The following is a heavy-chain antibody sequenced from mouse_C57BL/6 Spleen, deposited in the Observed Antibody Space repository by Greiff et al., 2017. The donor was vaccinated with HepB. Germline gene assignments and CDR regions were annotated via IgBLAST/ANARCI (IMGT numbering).Heavy chain of an antibody. CDR2: ISSGGDYI. J-gene: IGHJ4*01. Sequence: EVMLVESGEGLVKPGGSLKLSCAASGFTFSSYAMSWVRQTPEKRLEWVAYISSGGDYIYYADTVKGRFTISRDNARNTLYLQMSSLKSEDTAMYYCTREGITTVVAPYYYAMDYWGQGTSVTVSS. CDR3: TREGITTVVAPYYYAMDY. V-gene: IGHV5-9-1*02. D-gene: IGHD1-1*01. CDR1: GFTFSSYA.